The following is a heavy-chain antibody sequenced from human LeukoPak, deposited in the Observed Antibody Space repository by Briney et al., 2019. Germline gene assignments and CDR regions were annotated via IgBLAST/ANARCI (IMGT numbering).Heavy chain of an antibody. CDR2: IYYSGST. CDR3: ARLDSSSWLDYYYYGMDV. CDR1: GGSISSSSYY. V-gene: IGHV4-39*01. Sequence: SETLSLTCTVSGGSISSSSYYWGWIRQPPGKGLEWIGSIYYSGSTYYNPSLKSRVTISVDTSKNQFSLKLSSVTAADTAVYYCARLDSSSWLDYYYYGMDVWGQGTTVTVSS. J-gene: IGHJ6*02. D-gene: IGHD6-13*01.